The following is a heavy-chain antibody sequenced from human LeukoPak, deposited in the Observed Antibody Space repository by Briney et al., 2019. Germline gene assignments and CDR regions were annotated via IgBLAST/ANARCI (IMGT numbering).Heavy chain of an antibody. CDR2: INSRGDDT. J-gene: IGHJ4*02. Sequence: GGSLRLSCAASGLTFSTLAMSWVRQAPGKGLEWVSSINSRGDDTDYADSVKGRFTISRDNSKNTLYLQLNSLRLNDTAIFYCAKHRRSSLVTTYFDAWGQGILVAVSS. D-gene: IGHD2-21*02. V-gene: IGHV3-23*01. CDR3: AKHRRSSLVTTYFDA. CDR1: GLTFSTLA.